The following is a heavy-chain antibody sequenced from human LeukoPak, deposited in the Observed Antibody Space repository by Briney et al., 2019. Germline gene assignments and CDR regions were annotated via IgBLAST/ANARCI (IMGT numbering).Heavy chain of an antibody. CDR1: GFTFANYA. CDR3: AKAGDSSGWYFDY. V-gene: IGHV3-23*01. Sequence: GGSLRLSCAASGFTFANYAMNWVRQAPEKGLEWILGISGSGGSTYYADSVKGRFTISRDNSRNTLYLQMNSLRAEDTAIYYCAKAGDSSGWYFDYWGQGTLVTVSS. D-gene: IGHD6-19*01. J-gene: IGHJ4*02. CDR2: ISGSGGST.